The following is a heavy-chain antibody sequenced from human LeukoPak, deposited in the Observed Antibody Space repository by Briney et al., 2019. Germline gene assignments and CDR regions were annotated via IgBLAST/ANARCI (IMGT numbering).Heavy chain of an antibody. Sequence: PGGSLRLSCAASGFTFSSYAMHWVRQARGKGLEWVAVISYDGSNKYYADSVKGRFTISRDNSKNTLYLQMNSLRAEDTAVYYCARDSYYYGSGSYYSDWGQGTLVTVSS. J-gene: IGHJ4*02. CDR1: GFTFSSYA. V-gene: IGHV3-30-3*01. CDR3: ARDSYYYGSGSYYSD. D-gene: IGHD3-10*01. CDR2: ISYDGSNK.